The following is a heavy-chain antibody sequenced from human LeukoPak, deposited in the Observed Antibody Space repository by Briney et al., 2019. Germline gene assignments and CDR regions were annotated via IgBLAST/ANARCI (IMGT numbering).Heavy chain of an antibody. Sequence: GGSLRLSCAASGFTFSSYAMHWVRQAPGKGLEWVAVISYDGSNKYYADSVKGRFTISRDNSKNTLYLQMNSLRAEDTAVYYCARETIPATAYYFDYWGQGTRVTVSS. CDR3: ARETIPATAYYFDY. CDR1: GFTFSSYA. V-gene: IGHV3-30-3*01. J-gene: IGHJ4*02. CDR2: ISYDGSNK. D-gene: IGHD2-2*01.